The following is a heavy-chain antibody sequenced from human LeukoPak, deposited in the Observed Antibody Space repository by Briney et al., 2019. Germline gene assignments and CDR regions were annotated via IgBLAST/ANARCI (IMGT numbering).Heavy chain of an antibody. CDR3: ARDQAAYYDRSGYHYSSTAAAFDI. Sequence: SETLSLTCTVSGGSISSSSYYWGWIRQPPGKGLEWIGSIYYSGSTYYNPSLKSRVTISVDTSKNQFSLKLSSVTAADTAVYYCARDQAAYYDRSGYHYSSTAAAFDIWGQGTVVTVSS. D-gene: IGHD3-22*01. CDR2: IYYSGST. CDR1: GGSISSSSYY. J-gene: IGHJ3*02. V-gene: IGHV4-39*07.